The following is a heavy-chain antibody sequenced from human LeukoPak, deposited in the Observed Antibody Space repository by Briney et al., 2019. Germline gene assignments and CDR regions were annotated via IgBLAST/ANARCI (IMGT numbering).Heavy chain of an antibody. J-gene: IGHJ3*02. CDR1: GGCISSDY. CDR3: AIPYYYDSSGYSHDAFDI. V-gene: IGHV4-59*01. D-gene: IGHD3-22*01. CDR2: IYDSGST. Sequence: SETLSLTCNVSGGCISSDYWSWIGEPPGHGLEWLGYIYDSGSTNYNPSLKSRVTISVDTSKNQFSLKLSSVTAADTAVYYCAIPYYYDSSGYSHDAFDIWGQGTMVTVSS.